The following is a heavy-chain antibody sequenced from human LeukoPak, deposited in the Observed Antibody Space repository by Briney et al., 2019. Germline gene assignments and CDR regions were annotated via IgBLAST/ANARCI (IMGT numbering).Heavy chain of an antibody. CDR1: GFTFSSYS. J-gene: IGHJ3*02. V-gene: IGHV3-21*01. CDR3: ARSSFGAVAKGNAFDI. Sequence: SGGSLRLSCAASGFTFSSYSMNWVRQAPGKGLEWVSSISSSSSYIYYADSVKGRFTISRDNAKNSLYLQMNSLRAEDTAVYYCARSSFGAVAKGNAFDIWGQGTMVTVSS. D-gene: IGHD3-16*01. CDR2: ISSSSSYI.